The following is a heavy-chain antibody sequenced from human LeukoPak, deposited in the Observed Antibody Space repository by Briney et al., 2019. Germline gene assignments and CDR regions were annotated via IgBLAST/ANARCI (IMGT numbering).Heavy chain of an antibody. D-gene: IGHD3-3*01. V-gene: IGHV4-39*01. Sequence: SETLSLTCTVSGGSIRGSSDYWGWIRQSPGKGLEWIGSVYYSGSTYYNPSLKSRVSISVDTSKNQFHLRLTSVTAADTAVYYCARLNYDFWSGLDYWGQGTLVTVSS. CDR3: ARLNYDFWSGLDY. J-gene: IGHJ4*02. CDR2: VYYSGST. CDR1: GGSIRGSSDY.